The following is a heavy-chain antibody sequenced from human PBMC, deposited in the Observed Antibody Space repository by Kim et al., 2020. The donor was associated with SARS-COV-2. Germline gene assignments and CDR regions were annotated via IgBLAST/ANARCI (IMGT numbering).Heavy chain of an antibody. J-gene: IGHJ4*02. V-gene: IGHV3-30*03. CDR3: ARVRDYGGVILEPFDY. D-gene: IGHD3-22*01. CDR1: GFSFSSHG. CDR2: ISNDGTNK. Sequence: GGSLRLSCAASGFSFSSHGMHWVRQAPGKGLEWVALISNDGTNKYYPDSVKGRSTISRDNSKNTLYLEKDSLRAEDTAVYYCARVRDYGGVILEPFDYWGEGTLVTVSS.